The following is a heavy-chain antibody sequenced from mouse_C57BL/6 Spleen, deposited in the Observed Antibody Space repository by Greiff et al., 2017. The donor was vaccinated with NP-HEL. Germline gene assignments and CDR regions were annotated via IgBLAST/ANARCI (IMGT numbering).Heavy chain of an antibody. V-gene: IGHV3-6*01. J-gene: IGHJ4*01. CDR3: ARVLVAMDY. CDR2: ISYDGSN. Sequence: VQLQQSGPGLVKPSQSLSLTCSVTGYSITSGYYWNWIRQFPGNKLEWMGYISYDGSNNYNPSLKNRISITRDTSKNQFFLKLNSVTTEDTATYYCARVLVAMDYWGQGTSVTVSS. CDR1: GYSITSGYY.